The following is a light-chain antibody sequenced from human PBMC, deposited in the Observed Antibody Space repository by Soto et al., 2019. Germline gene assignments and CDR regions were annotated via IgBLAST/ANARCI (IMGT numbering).Light chain of an antibody. CDR1: QFVSTR. CDR3: QEYFQWPPGM. Sequence: EIVVTQSPATLSASPGERVTLTCRASQFVSTRLAWYQQRPGQVPRRLIYDAYTRALGISARFSGSGSGTEFTLTISSLQSEDFALYYCQEYFQWPPGMFGPGTTVDIK. V-gene: IGKV3-15*01. J-gene: IGKJ1*01. CDR2: DAY.